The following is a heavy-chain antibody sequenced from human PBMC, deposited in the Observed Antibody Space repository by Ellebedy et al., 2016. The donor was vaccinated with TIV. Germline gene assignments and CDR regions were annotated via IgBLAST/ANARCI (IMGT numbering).Heavy chain of an antibody. CDR1: GFTFSTSE. CDR3: ARGRDY. J-gene: IGHJ4*02. V-gene: IGHV3-48*03. CDR2: ISGSGATI. Sequence: GESLKISCAASGFTFSTSEMNWFRQAPGKGLEWLSYISGSGATILYADSVRGRFTISRDAAKNSLYLQMNSLRAEDTAVYYCARGRDYWGQGTLVTVSS.